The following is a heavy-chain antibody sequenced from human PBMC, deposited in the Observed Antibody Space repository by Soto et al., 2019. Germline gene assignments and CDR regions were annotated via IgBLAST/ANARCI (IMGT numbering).Heavy chain of an antibody. V-gene: IGHV1-69*01. D-gene: IGHD3-10*01. CDR1: GGTFSSYA. J-gene: IGHJ6*02. CDR2: IIPIFGTA. CDR3: ARAGLRLLWFGKSKDTNYYYYGMDV. Sequence: QVQLVQSGAEVKKPGSSVKVSCKASGGTFSSYAISWVRQAPGQGLEWMGGIIPIFGTANYAQKFQGRVTITADESTSTAYMELSSLRSEDTAVYYCARAGLRLLWFGKSKDTNYYYYGMDVWGQGTTVTVSS.